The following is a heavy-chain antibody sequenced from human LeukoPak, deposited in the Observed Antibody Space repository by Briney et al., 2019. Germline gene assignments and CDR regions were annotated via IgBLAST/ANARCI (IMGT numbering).Heavy chain of an antibody. CDR3: ARDGRMYYYDSSGYYGY. CDR2: ISAYNGNT. CDR1: GYTFTSYG. J-gene: IGHJ4*02. D-gene: IGHD3-22*01. Sequence: ASVKVSCKASGYTFTSYGISWVRQAPGQGLEWMGWISAYNGNTNYPQKLQGRVTMTTDTSTSTAYMELRSLRSDDTAVYYCARDGRMYYYDSSGYYGYWGQGTLVTVSS. V-gene: IGHV1-18*01.